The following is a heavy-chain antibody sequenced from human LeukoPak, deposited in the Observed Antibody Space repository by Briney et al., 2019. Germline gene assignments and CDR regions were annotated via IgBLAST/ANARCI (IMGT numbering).Heavy chain of an antibody. CDR1: GYTFTGYY. CDR3: ARDPPRASSSSRNWFDP. D-gene: IGHD6-6*01. J-gene: IGHJ5*02. V-gene: IGHV1-2*02. CDR2: INPNSGGT. Sequence: ASVKVSCKASGYTFTGYYMHWVRQAPGQGLEWMGWINPNSGGTNYAQKFQGRVTMTRDTSISTAYMELSRLRSDDTAVYYCARDPPRASSSSRNWFDPWGQGTLVTVSS.